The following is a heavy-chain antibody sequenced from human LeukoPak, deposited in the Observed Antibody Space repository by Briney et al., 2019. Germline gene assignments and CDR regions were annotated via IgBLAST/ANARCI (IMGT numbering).Heavy chain of an antibody. CDR3: ARDRGTMIAVFGIYLDL. CDR2: INPISGDT. Sequence: ASVKVSCKASGSPFIGSFLHWVRQAPGQGLEWMGWINPISGDTNSAQKFQGRLTMTRDPSKTTAYMELSGLRPDDTALYYCARDRGTMIAVFGIYLDLCGSGTPVTVSS. V-gene: IGHV1-2*02. D-gene: IGHD1-14*01. CDR1: GSPFIGSF. J-gene: IGHJ2*01.